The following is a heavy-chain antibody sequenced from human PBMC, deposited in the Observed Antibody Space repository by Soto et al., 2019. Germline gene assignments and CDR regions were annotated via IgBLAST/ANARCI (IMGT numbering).Heavy chain of an antibody. CDR3: AKANRGTNYYYGMDV. D-gene: IGHD1-26*01. Sequence: EVQLLESGGGLVQPGGSLRLSCAASGFTFSSYVMSWVRQAPGKGLEWVSAISGSGGSTYYADSVKGRFTISRDNSKNTLYMQMNSLRAEDTAVYYCAKANRGTNYYYGMDVWGQGTTVTVSS. J-gene: IGHJ6*02. CDR2: ISGSGGST. V-gene: IGHV3-23*01. CDR1: GFTFSSYV.